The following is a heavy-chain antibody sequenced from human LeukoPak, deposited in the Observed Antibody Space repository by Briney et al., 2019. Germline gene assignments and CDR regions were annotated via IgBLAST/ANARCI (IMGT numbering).Heavy chain of an antibody. D-gene: IGHD1-26*01. Sequence: ASVKVSCKASGYTFTSYDINWMRQATGQGLEWMGWMSPNSGNTGYAQKFQGRVTMTTDTSTSTAYMELRSLRSDDTAVYYCARDPPSGSYTWPWGQGTLVTVSS. CDR3: ARDPPSGSYTWP. CDR1: GYTFTSYD. V-gene: IGHV1-8*01. CDR2: MSPNSGNT. J-gene: IGHJ4*02.